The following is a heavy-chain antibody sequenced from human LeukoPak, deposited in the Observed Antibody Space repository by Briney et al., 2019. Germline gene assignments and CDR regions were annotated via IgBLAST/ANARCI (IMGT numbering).Heavy chain of an antibody. D-gene: IGHD6-19*01. V-gene: IGHV3-7*03. J-gene: IGHJ4*02. CDR2: INQDGSEK. CDR1: GITFSRFW. Sequence: GGSLRLSCAASGITFSRFWMSWVRQAPGKGLQWVANINQDGSEKHYVDSVKGRFTISRDNAENSLYLQMNSLRAEDTAVYYCARAYSSGWSFDYWGQGTLVTVSS. CDR3: ARAYSSGWSFDY.